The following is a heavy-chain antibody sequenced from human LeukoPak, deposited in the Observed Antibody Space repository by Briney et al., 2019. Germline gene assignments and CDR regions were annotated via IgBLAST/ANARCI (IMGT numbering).Heavy chain of an antibody. J-gene: IGHJ5*02. D-gene: IGHD3-22*01. CDR2: MYYSGST. V-gene: IGHV4-30-4*01. CDR1: GGSISSGDYY. CDR3: ARPYYYDSRIDP. Sequence: SSQTLSLTCTVSGGSISSGDYYWSWIRQPPGKGLEWIAYMYYSGSTYYNPSLKSRVTMSADTSRNQLSLKLSSVTAADTAVYYCARPYYYDSRIDPWGQGILVTVSS.